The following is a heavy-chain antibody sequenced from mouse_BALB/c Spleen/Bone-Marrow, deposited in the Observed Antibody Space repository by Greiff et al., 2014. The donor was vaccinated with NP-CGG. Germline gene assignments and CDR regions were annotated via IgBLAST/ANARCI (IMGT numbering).Heavy chain of an antibody. Sequence: VQLQESGAELMKPGASVKISCKATGYTFSSYWIEWVKQRPGHGLEWIGEILPGSGSTNYNEKFKGKATFTADTSSNTAYMQLSSLTSEDSAVYYSAREDGNHVGFAYWGQGTLVTVSA. CDR1: GYTFSSYW. CDR2: ILPGSGST. D-gene: IGHD2-1*01. J-gene: IGHJ3*01. CDR3: AREDGNHVGFAY. V-gene: IGHV1-9*01.